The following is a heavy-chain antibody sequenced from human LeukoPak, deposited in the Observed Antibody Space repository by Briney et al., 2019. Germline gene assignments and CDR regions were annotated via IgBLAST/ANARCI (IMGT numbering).Heavy chain of an antibody. CDR3: TTDLYGALDY. J-gene: IGHJ4*02. CDR1: GFTFSNAW. D-gene: IGHD4-17*01. Sequence: GGSLRLSCAASGFTFSNAWMSWVRQAPGKGLEWVGRIKSKTGGGTTDYAAPVKGRFTISRDDSKNTLYLQMNSLKTEDTAVYYCTTDLYGALDYWGQGTLVTVSS. CDR2: IKSKTGGGTT. V-gene: IGHV3-15*01.